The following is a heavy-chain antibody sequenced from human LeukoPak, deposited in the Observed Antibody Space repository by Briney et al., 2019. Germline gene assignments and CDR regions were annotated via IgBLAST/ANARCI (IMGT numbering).Heavy chain of an antibody. CDR1: GFSFSDYC. CDR2: ISNSGSNSNSNI. V-gene: IGHV3-69-1*01. CDR3: ARGSSGWTGFDYFDY. D-gene: IGHD6-19*01. J-gene: IGHJ4*02. Sequence: GGSLRLSCAASGFSFSDYCMNWVRQAPGKGLEWVSSISNSGSNSNSNIYYSDSLKGRFTISRDNAKNSLYLQINSLRVEDTAVYYCARGSSGWTGFDYFDYWGQGALVTVSS.